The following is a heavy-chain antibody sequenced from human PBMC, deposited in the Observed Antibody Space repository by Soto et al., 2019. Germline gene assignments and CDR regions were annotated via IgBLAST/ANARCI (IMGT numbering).Heavy chain of an antibody. Sequence: SETLSLTCAVYGGSFSGYYWSWIRQPPGKGLEWIGEINHSGSTNYNPSLKSRVTIPVDTSKNQFSLKLSSVTAADTAVYYCARDGIAVGRGDYWGEGTLVTFS. J-gene: IGHJ4*02. CDR1: GGSFSGYY. CDR2: INHSGST. D-gene: IGHD6-19*01. V-gene: IGHV4-34*01. CDR3: ARDGIAVGRGDY.